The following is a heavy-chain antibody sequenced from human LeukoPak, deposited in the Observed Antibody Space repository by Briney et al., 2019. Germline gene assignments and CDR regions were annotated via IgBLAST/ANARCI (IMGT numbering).Heavy chain of an antibody. V-gene: IGHV1-2*02. J-gene: IGHJ4*02. CDR2: INPNSGGT. Sequence: APVKVSCKASGYTFTGYYMHWVRQAPGQGLEWMGWINPNSGGTNYAQKFQGRVTMTRDTSISTAYMELSRLRSDDTAVYYCARDHYYDSSGYPILDYWGQGTLVTVSS. CDR1: GYTFTGYY. CDR3: ARDHYYDSSGYPILDY. D-gene: IGHD3-22*01.